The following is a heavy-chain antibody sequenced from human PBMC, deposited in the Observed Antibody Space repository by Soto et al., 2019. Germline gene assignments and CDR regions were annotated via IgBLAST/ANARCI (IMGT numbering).Heavy chain of an antibody. J-gene: IGHJ4*02. CDR2: IDGDEDSTT. Sequence: EVQLVESGGGLVQPGGSLRLSCAASGFTFNSYWMPWVRHAPGKGLEWVSRIDGDEDSTTNYANSVKGGFTISRDNVKNTLYLQMNSLRADDTAVYCCVRDSHGDYWGQGTLVTVTP. CDR3: VRDSHGDY. CDR1: GFTFNSYW. V-gene: IGHV3-74*01.